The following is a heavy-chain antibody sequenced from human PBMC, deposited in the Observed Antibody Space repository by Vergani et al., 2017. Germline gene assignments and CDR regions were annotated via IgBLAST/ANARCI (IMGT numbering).Heavy chain of an antibody. CDR3: ARPRGVGTAMVLPFGY. CDR2: ISGSGGST. V-gene: IGHV3-23*01. CDR1: GFTFSSYA. Sequence: EVQLLESGGGLVQPGGSLRLSCAAPGFTFSSYAMSWVRQAPGKGLEWVSAISGSGGSTYYADSVKGRFTISRDNSKNTLYLQMNSLRAEDTAVYYCARPRGVGTAMVLPFGYWGQGTLVTVSS. D-gene: IGHD5-18*01. J-gene: IGHJ4*02.